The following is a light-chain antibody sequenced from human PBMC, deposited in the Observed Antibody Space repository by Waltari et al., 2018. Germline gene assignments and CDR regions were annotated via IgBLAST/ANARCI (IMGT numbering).Light chain of an antibody. V-gene: IGLV2-14*03. CDR2: DVT. CDR3: SSYTSTNTVI. CDR1: CSEVCGSYY. Sequence: QSGLTQPAPVSGSPGQSITFSCPGTCSEVCGSYYVSWYQQHPCKAPKLMIFDVTKRPSGVSDRFSGSKSGNTASLTIYGLHTDDESDYYCSSYTSTNTVIFGGGTKVTVL. J-gene: IGLJ2*01.